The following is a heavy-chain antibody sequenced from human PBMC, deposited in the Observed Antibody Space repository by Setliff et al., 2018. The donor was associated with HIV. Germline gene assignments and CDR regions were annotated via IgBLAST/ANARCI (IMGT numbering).Heavy chain of an antibody. CDR2: VSSRGDT. V-gene: IGHV4-4*07. J-gene: IGHJ4*02. D-gene: IGHD4-17*01. CDR3: ARAAAGNTGPFDL. Sequence: SETLSLTCTVSDSGTYYWSWIRQPAGKGLEWIGRVSSRGDTNYNPSLKSRVTMSVDTSKDQFSLKLTSVTASDTAVYYCARAAAGNTGPFDLWGQGSLVTVSS. CDR1: DSGTYY.